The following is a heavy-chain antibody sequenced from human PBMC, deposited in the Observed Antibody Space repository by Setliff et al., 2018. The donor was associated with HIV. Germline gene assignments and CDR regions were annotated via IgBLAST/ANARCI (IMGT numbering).Heavy chain of an antibody. D-gene: IGHD3-10*01. Sequence: SETLSLTCTVSGDSINSGTYYWSWIRQPAGKGLEWIGRLHLSGDTNYNPSLKSRVTMSIDTSMNQFSLKLSSVTAADTAVYYCARDNSYYYGSGSHYWYGMDVWGQGTTVTVSS. CDR1: GDSINSGTYY. V-gene: IGHV4-61*02. J-gene: IGHJ6*01. CDR3: ARDNSYYYGSGSHYWYGMDV. CDR2: LHLSGDT.